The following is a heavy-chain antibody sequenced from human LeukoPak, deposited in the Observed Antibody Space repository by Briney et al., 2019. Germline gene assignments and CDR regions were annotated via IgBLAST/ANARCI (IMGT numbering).Heavy chain of an antibody. V-gene: IGHV1-2*02. CDR3: ARDWSYSSSCFDY. CDR1: GYTFIGYY. J-gene: IGHJ4*02. Sequence: ASVKVSCKASGYTFIGYYMHWVRQAPGQRVEWMGWINPNSGGTNYAQKFQGRVTMTRDTSISTAYMELSRLRSDDTAVYYCARDWSYSSSCFDYWGQGTLVTVSS. CDR2: INPNSGGT. D-gene: IGHD6-13*01.